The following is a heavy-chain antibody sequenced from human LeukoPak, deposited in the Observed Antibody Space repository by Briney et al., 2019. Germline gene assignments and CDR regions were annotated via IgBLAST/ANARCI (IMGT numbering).Heavy chain of an antibody. J-gene: IGHJ3*02. V-gene: IGHV5-51*01. Sequence: GESLKISCKGSGYSFTSYWIGWVRQMPGKGLEWMGIIYPGDSDTRYSPSFQGQVTISADKSISTAYLQWSSLKASDTAMYYCAREYSSGWYAPYLDIWGQGTMVTVSS. CDR2: IYPGDSDT. CDR1: GYSFTSYW. D-gene: IGHD6-19*01. CDR3: AREYSSGWYAPYLDI.